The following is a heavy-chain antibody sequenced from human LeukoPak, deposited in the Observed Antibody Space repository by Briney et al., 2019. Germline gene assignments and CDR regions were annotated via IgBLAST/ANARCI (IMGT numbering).Heavy chain of an antibody. Sequence: PGGSLRLSCAASGFTFSSCWMTWVRQAPGKGVEWVANIKQDGNEKYYVDSVKGRFSISRDNAKNSVYLQTNSLRAEDTAVYYCASIVPGAILPTDYWGQGTLVTVSS. D-gene: IGHD1-26*01. CDR3: ASIVPGAILPTDY. CDR2: IKQDGNEK. V-gene: IGHV3-7*02. CDR1: GFTFSSCW. J-gene: IGHJ4*02.